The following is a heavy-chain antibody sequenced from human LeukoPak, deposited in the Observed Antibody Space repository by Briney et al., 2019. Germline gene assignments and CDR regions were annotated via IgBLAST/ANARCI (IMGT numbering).Heavy chain of an antibody. CDR2: INSDGSNT. J-gene: IGHJ4*02. CDR1: GFAFSGFW. CDR3: AKGRAAVVGTYDC. Sequence: GGSLRLSCAASGFAFSGFWMHWVRQAPGKGLVWVSSINSDGSNTIYADSLKGRFTISRDNSKNTLYLQMDSLRAEDTAVYYCAKGRAAVVGTYDCWGQGTLVTVSS. D-gene: IGHD6-19*01. V-gene: IGHV3-74*01.